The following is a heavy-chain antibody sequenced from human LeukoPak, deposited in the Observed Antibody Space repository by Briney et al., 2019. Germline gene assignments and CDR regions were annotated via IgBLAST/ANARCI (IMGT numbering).Heavy chain of an antibody. CDR2: IFSSGDT. D-gene: IGHD6-19*01. CDR3: MRQGLGGAGR. CDR1: GFTVSSNH. Sequence: GGSLRLSCAASGFTVSSNHMNWVRQAPGKGLEWVSVIFSSGDTSYADSVKGRFTISRDSSKNTLFLQMNSLTPEDTAVYYCMRQGLGGAGRWGQGTLVTVSS. V-gene: IGHV3-66*02. J-gene: IGHJ4*02.